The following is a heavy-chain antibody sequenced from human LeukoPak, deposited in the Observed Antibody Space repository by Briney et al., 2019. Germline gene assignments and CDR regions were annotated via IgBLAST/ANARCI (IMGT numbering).Heavy chain of an antibody. CDR1: GFTFSTYT. CDR3: ARHADAGAAYYHYMDV. CDR2: ISSSSYYL. D-gene: IGHD2-2*01. Sequence: GGSLRLSCVASGFTFSTYTMNWVRQAPGKGLEWVSSISSSSYYLYYADSVRGRFTIARDNAKNSLFLEMHSLRAEDTAVYYCARHADAGAAYYHYMDVWGKGTTVAVSS. V-gene: IGHV3-21*01. J-gene: IGHJ6*03.